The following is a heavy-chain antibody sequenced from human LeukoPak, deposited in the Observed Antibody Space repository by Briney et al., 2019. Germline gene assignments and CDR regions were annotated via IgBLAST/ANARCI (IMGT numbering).Heavy chain of an antibody. J-gene: IGHJ4*02. CDR1: GGSFSGYY. CDR2: INHSGST. D-gene: IGHD4-11*01. V-gene: IGHV4-34*01. Sequence: PSETLSLTCAVYGGSFSGYYWSWIRQPPGKGLEWIGEINHSGSTNSNTSLKSRVTISVDTSKNQFSLKLSSVTAADTAVYYCAGDYRGSLDYWGQGTLVTVSS. CDR3: AGDYRGSLDY.